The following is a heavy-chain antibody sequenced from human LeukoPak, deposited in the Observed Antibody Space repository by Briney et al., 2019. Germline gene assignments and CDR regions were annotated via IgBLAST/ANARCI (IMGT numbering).Heavy chain of an antibody. CDR3: AKEIAPYYYYGMDV. D-gene: IGHD2-15*01. J-gene: IGHJ6*02. V-gene: IGHV3-23*01. Sequence: PGGSLRLSCAASGFAFSSYAMSWVRQAPGKGLEWVSAISGSGGSTYYADSVKGRFTISRDNSKNTLYLQMNSLRAEDTAVYYCAKEIAPYYYYGMDVWGQGTTVTVSS. CDR1: GFAFSSYA. CDR2: ISGSGGST.